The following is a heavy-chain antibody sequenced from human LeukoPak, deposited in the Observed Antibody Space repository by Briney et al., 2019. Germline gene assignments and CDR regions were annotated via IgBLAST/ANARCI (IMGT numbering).Heavy chain of an antibody. V-gene: IGHV1-18*01. CDR1: GYTFTSYG. CDR2: ISAYNGNT. Sequence: GASVKVSCNASGYTFTSYGISWVRQAPGQGLEWMGWISAYNGNTNYAQKLQGRVTMTTDTSTSTAYMELRSLRSDDTAVYYCARRPIVGATSWFDPWGQGTLVTVSS. CDR3: ARRPIVGATSWFDP. D-gene: IGHD1-26*01. J-gene: IGHJ5*02.